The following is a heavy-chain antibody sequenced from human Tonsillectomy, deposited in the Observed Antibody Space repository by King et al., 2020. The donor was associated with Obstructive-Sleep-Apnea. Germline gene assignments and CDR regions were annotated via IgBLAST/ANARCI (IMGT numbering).Heavy chain of an antibody. V-gene: IGHV3-30*02. Sequence: VQLVESGGGVVQPGRSLKLSCAESGFTFGSNGMHWVRQAPGKGLEWVAFIRYDGNSKYYADSVKGRFTISRDNSKNTLYLQMYSLRREDTAEYYCAKVDDTALDYWGQGTLVTVSS. CDR2: IRYDGNSK. CDR1: GFTFGSNG. D-gene: IGHD5-18*01. J-gene: IGHJ4*02. CDR3: AKVDDTALDY.